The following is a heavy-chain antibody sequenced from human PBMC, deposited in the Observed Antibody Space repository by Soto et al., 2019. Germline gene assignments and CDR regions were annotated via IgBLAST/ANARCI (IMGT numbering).Heavy chain of an antibody. J-gene: IGHJ5*02. CDR2: INPDNGNT. Sequence: CKASGYTFTRYTMNWVRQAPGQRLEWMGWINPDNGNTKSSQKFQDRVIITRDTSASTAYMDLSSLRSEDTAVYYCARGIATGQLEPWGQGTLVTVSP. CDR3: ARGIATGQLEP. CDR1: GYTFTRYT. D-gene: IGHD2-15*01. V-gene: IGHV1-3*01.